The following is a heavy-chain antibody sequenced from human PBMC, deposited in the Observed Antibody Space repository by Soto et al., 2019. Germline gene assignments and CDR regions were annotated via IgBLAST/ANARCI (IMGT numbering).Heavy chain of an antibody. CDR3: ARGGLRFLESHGMDV. CDR1: GGTFSSYA. V-gene: IGHV1-69*12. Sequence: QVQLVQSGAEVKKPGSSVKVSCKASGGTFSSYAISWVRQAPGQGLEWMGGIIPIFGTPNYAQKFQGRVTITADESTSPAYLELSSLRSEDTAVYYCARGGLRFLESHGMDVWGQGTTVTVSS. J-gene: IGHJ6*02. D-gene: IGHD3-3*01. CDR2: IIPIFGTP.